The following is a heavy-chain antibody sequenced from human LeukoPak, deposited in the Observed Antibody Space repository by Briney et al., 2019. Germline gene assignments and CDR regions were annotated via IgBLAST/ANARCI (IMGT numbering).Heavy chain of an antibody. CDR2: INAGNGNT. D-gene: IGHD2-2*02. CDR3: ARGPPTGYCSSTSCYITGGDFDY. CDR1: GYTFTSYA. V-gene: IGHV1-3*01. Sequence: ASVKVSCKASGYTFTSYAMHWVRQAPGQRLEWMGWINAGNGNTKYSQKFQGRVTITRDTSASTAYMELSSLRSEDTAVYYCARGPPTGYCSSTSCYITGGDFDYWGQGTLVTVSS. J-gene: IGHJ4*02.